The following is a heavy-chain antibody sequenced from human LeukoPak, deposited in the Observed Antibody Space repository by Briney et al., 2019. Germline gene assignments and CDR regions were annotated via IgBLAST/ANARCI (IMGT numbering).Heavy chain of an antibody. V-gene: IGHV3-9*01. CDR2: ISWNSDSI. D-gene: IGHD3-16*01. Sequence: PGGSLRLSCAASGFTFDNYAMHWVRQAPGKGLEWVSGISWNSDSIGYADSVKGRFTISRDNSKNTLYLQMNSLRAEDTAVYYCARGRPDYDTVGMDVWGQGTTVTVSS. CDR3: ARGRPDYDTVGMDV. CDR1: GFTFDNYA. J-gene: IGHJ6*02.